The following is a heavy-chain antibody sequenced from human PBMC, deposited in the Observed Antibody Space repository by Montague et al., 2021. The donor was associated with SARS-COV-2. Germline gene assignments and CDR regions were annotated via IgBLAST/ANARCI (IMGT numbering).Heavy chain of an antibody. CDR2: VNHSGGT. V-gene: IGHV4-34*01. D-gene: IGHD2-2*01. J-gene: IGHJ6*04. CDR1: GGSFSGYN. CDR3: ARLREGVVPAPILGLGPFYRYCYMVV. Sequence: SETLSLTCAVHGGSFSGYNWSWIRQPPGKGLDWIGEVNHSGGTNYNPSLQSRVTISADTSKNQFSLKLTSVTAPDTGVYYCARLREGVVPAPILGLGPFYRYCYMVVWGKGTTVPVST.